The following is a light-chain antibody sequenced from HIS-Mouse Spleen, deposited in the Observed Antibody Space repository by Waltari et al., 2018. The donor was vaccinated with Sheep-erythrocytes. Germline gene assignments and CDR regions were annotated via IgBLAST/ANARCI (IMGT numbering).Light chain of an antibody. J-gene: IGKJ4*01. CDR2: AAS. CDR1: QSISSY. Sequence: DIQMTQSPSYLSASVGDRVTITCRASQSISSYFNWYQQKPGKTPKLLIYAASSLQSGVPSRFSGSGSGTDFTLTISSLQPEDFATYYCQQSYSTPPLTFGGGTKVEIK. CDR3: QQSYSTPPLT. V-gene: IGKV1-39*01.